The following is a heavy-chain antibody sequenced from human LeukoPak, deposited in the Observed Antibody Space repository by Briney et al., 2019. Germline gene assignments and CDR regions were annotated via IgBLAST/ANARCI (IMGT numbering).Heavy chain of an antibody. J-gene: IGHJ4*02. D-gene: IGHD3-16*02. V-gene: IGHV3-30*04. CDR3: ASPLGFGGVIVAPFDY. CDR1: GFTFSSYA. Sequence: GGSLRLSCAASGFTFSSYAMHWVRPAPGKGLEWVAVISYDGSNKYYADSVKGRFTISRDNSKNTLYLQMNSLRAEDTAVYYCASPLGFGGVIVAPFDYWGQGTLVTVSS. CDR2: ISYDGSNK.